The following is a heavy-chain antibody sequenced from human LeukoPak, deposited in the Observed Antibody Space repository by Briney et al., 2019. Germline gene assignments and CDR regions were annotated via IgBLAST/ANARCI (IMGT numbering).Heavy chain of an antibody. J-gene: IGHJ3*02. CDR2: ISWNSGSI. CDR1: GFTFDDYA. D-gene: IGHD2-21*02. CDR3: AREGLTVDAFDI. V-gene: IGHV3-9*01. Sequence: GGSLRLSCAASGFTFDDYAMHWVRQAPGKGLEWVSGISWNSGSIGYADSVKGRFTISRDNAKSSLFLQMNSLRVEDTALYYCAREGLTVDAFDIWGPGTVVTVPS.